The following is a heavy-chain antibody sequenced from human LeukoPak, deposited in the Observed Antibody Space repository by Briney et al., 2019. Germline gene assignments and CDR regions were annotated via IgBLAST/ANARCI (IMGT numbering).Heavy chain of an antibody. CDR3: AKCGQWLRFYFDY. D-gene: IGHD6-19*01. J-gene: IGHJ4*02. Sequence: GGSLRLSCAASGFTFSSYAMSWVRQAPGKGLEWVSAISGSGGSTYYADSVKGRFTISRDNSKNTLYLQMNSLKAEDTAVYYCAKCGQWLRFYFDYWGQGTLVTVSS. CDR1: GFTFSSYA. CDR2: ISGSGGST. V-gene: IGHV3-23*01.